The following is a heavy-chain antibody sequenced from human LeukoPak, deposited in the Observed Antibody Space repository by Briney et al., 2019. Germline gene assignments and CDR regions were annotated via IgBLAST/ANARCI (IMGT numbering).Heavy chain of an antibody. CDR3: ARALSPSSWFDP. J-gene: IGHJ5*02. CDR1: GGAITSYY. Sequence: SETLSLTCTVSGGAITSYYWSWIRQPPGKGLEWIESIYYSGSTKYNPSLKSRVTISVDTSKTHFSLELTSVTAADTAIYYCARALSPSSWFDPWGQGALVTVSS. CDR2: IYYSGST. V-gene: IGHV4-59*08.